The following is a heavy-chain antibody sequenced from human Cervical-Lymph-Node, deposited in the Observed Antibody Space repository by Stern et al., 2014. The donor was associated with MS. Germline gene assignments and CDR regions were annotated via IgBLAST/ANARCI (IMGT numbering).Heavy chain of an antibody. D-gene: IGHD6-19*01. V-gene: IGHV3-23*04. CDR2: ISGSGGST. CDR1: GFTFSSYS. J-gene: IGHJ4*02. Sequence: EVQLVESGGGLVQPGGSVRLPCAAFGFTFSSYSMSWVRQAPGKGLEWVSAISGSGGSTYYADSVRGRFTISRDNSKNTLYLQINSLRAEDTAVYYCASLQWLAFDYWGQGTLFPVSS. CDR3: ASLQWLAFDY.